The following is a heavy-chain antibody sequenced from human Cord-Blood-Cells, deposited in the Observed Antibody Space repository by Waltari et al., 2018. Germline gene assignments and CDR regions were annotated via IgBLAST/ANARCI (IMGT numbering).Heavy chain of an antibody. CDR3: ASRGTGIDY. D-gene: IGHD3-9*01. CDR2: INHSGST. V-gene: IGHV4-34*01. J-gene: IGHJ4*02. Sequence: QVQLQQWGAGLLKPPETLSLTCAVYGGSFSGYYRIWTRQPPGKGLEWIGEINHSGSTNYNPSLKSRVTISVDTSKNQFSLKLSSVTAADTAVYYCASRGTGIDYWGQGTLVTVSS. CDR1: GGSFSGYY.